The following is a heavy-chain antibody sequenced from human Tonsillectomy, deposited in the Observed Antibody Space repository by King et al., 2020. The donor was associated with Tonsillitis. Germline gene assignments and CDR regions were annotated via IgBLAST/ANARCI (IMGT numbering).Heavy chain of an antibody. J-gene: IGHJ6*02. Sequence: VQLVESGGGLVKPGGSLRLSCAASGFTFSNAWMSWVRQAPGKGLEWVGRIKSKTDGGTTDYAAPVKGRFTISRDDSKNTLYLQMNSLKTEDTAVYYCTTIKNVVPAAFYYYYYGMDVWGQGTTVTVSS. CDR3: TTIKNVVPAAFYYYYYGMDV. V-gene: IGHV3-15*01. D-gene: IGHD2-2*01. CDR1: GFTFSNAW. CDR2: IKSKTDGGTT.